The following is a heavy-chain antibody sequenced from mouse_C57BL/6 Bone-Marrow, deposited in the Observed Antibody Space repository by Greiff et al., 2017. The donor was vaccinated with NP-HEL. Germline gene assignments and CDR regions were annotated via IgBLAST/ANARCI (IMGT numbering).Heavy chain of an antibody. V-gene: IGHV5-6*01. CDR2: ISSGGSYT. J-gene: IGHJ2*01. D-gene: IGHD2-3*01. CDR3: ARVDGYYPFDY. Sequence: EVQVVESGGDLVKPGGSLKLSCAASGFTFSSYGMSWVRQTPDKRLEWVATISSGGSYTYYPDSVKGRFTISRDNAKNTLYLQMSSLKSEDTAMYYCARVDGYYPFDYWGQGTTLTVSS. CDR1: GFTFSSYG.